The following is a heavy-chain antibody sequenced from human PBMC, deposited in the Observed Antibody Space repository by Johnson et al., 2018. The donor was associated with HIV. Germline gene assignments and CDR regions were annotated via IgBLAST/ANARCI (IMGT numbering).Heavy chain of an antibody. CDR1: GFTFDDYG. Sequence: QVQLVESGGGVERPGGSLILSCATSGFTFDDYGMSWIRQAPGKGLEWVSYISSSGSTKYYVDSVKGRLTISRDNAKNSLYLQMNSLRAEDTAVYYCARDRPSPGWYSINDAFDIWGQGTMVTVSS. CDR3: ARDRPSPGWYSINDAFDI. J-gene: IGHJ3*02. V-gene: IGHV3-11*04. CDR2: ISSSGSTK. D-gene: IGHD6-19*01.